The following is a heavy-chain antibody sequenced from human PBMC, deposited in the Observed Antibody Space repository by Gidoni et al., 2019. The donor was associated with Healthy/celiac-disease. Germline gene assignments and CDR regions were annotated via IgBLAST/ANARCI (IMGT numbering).Heavy chain of an antibody. V-gene: IGHV3-11*06. CDR2: SSSSSSYK. CDR3: ARDLPDYGSGSYEGGMDV. Sequence: QVQLVESGRGLVTPGGSLILPCAASGFTFSAYYMSWIRQAPGKGLGWVSNSSSSSSYKNYADSVKGRFNISRDNAKNSLYLQMNSLRAEDTAVYYCARDLPDYGSGSYEGGMDVWGQGTTVTVSS. D-gene: IGHD3-10*01. J-gene: IGHJ6*02. CDR1: GFTFSAYY.